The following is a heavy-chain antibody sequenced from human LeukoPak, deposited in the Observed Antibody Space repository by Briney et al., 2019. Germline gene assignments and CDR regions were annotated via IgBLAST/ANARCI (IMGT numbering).Heavy chain of an antibody. CDR3: TRDKRELIAAARGPYHYYYMDV. Sequence: GGSLRLSCAASGFTFSDYYMSWIRQAPGKGLEWVSYISSSGSTIYYADSVKGRFTISRDNAKNSLYLKMNSLRAEDTAVYYCTRDKRELIAAARGPYHYYYMDVWGKGTTVTVSS. J-gene: IGHJ6*03. D-gene: IGHD6-13*01. CDR1: GFTFSDYY. CDR2: ISSSGSTI. V-gene: IGHV3-11*04.